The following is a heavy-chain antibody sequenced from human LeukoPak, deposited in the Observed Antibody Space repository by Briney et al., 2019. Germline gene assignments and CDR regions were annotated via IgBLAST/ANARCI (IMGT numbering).Heavy chain of an antibody. Sequence: ASVKVSCKASGYTFSSYGITWVRQAPGQGLEWMGWINPNSGGTNYAQKLQGRVTMTTDTSTSTAYMELRSLRSDDTAVYYCARRLKNYGMDVWGQGTTVTVSS. CDR3: ARRLKNYGMDV. V-gene: IGHV1-18*01. CDR1: GYTFSSYG. J-gene: IGHJ6*02. CDR2: INPNSGGT.